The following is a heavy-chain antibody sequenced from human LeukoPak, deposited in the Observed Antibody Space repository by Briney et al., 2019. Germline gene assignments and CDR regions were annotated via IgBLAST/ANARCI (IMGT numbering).Heavy chain of an antibody. CDR1: GFTFSSYA. D-gene: IGHD4-23*01. CDR2: ISGSGSSP. V-gene: IGHV3-23*01. Sequence: AGGSLRLSCAASGFTFSSYAMSWVRQAPGKGLEWVSVISGSGSSPYYADSVKGRFTISRDSSKNTLFLHMNTLRAEDTAIYYCAKDRTVGASYWYFDLWGRGTLVTVSS. J-gene: IGHJ2*01. CDR3: AKDRTVGASYWYFDL.